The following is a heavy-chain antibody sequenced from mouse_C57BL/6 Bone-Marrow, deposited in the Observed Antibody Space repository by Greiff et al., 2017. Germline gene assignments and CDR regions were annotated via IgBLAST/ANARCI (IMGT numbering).Heavy chain of an antibody. Sequence: QVQLQQSGAELARPGASVKLSCKASGYTFTRYGMRWVKQRTGQGLEWIGEIYPRSGNTNYNEKFKGKATLTADKSSSTAYMELRSLTSEDSAVYFCARCGDYACYFDFWGKGTSVTVSS. CDR3: ARCGDYACYFDF. J-gene: IGHJ1*03. V-gene: IGHV1-81*01. D-gene: IGHD2-13*01. CDR1: GYTFTRYG. CDR2: IYPRSGNT.